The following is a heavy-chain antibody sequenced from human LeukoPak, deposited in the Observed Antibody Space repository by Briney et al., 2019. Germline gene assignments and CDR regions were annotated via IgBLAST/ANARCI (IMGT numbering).Heavy chain of an antibody. CDR3: ATAWENFEAGKPNAFDI. V-gene: IGHV1-18*01. D-gene: IGHD6-19*01. CDR2: ISAYNGNT. CDR1: GYTFTSYG. Sequence: ASVKVSCKASGYTFTSYGISWVRQAPGQGLEWMGWISAYNGNTNYAQKLQGRVTMTTDTSTSTAYMELRSLRSDDTAVYYCATAWENFEAGKPNAFDIWGQGTMVTVSS. J-gene: IGHJ3*02.